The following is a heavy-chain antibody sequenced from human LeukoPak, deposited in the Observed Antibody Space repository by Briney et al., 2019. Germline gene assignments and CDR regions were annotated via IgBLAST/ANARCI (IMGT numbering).Heavy chain of an antibody. V-gene: IGHV4-59*12. CDR1: GGSISRYY. D-gene: IGHD3-10*01. Sequence: PSETLSLTCTVSGGSISRYYWSWIRQSPGKGLEWIGYIYYSGSTNYNPSLKSRVTISVNTSKNQFSLKLNSVTAADTAVYFCARDHNQYYYGSGVSGGWFDPWGQGTLVTVSS. CDR2: IYYSGST. J-gene: IGHJ5*02. CDR3: ARDHNQYYYGSGVSGGWFDP.